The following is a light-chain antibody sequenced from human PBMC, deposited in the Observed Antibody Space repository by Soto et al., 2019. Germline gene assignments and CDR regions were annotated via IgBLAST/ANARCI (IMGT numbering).Light chain of an antibody. CDR1: SSDVGAYNY. Sequence: QSALTQPASVSGSPGQSITISCTGTSSDVGAYNYVSWYQQHPGKAPKLMIYDVSYRPSGVSNRFSGSKSGNTASLTISGLQADDEAHYYCSSYTTSNTVVFGGGTKVTVL. CDR2: DVS. CDR3: SSYTTSNTVV. J-gene: IGLJ2*01. V-gene: IGLV2-14*03.